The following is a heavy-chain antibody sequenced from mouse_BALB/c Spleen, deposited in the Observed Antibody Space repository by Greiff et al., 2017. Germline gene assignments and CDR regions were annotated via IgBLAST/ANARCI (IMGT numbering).Heavy chain of an antibody. Sequence: EVKLVESGGDLVKPGGSLKLSCAASGFTFSSYGMSWVRQTPDKRLEWVATISSGGSYTYYPDRVKGRFTISRDNAKNTLYLQMSSLKSEDTAMYYGARQARAYRYDGYFDYWGQGTTLTVSS. CDR1: GFTFSSYG. V-gene: IGHV5-6*02. CDR3: ARQARAYRYDGYFDY. D-gene: IGHD2-14*01. J-gene: IGHJ2*01. CDR2: ISSGGSYT.